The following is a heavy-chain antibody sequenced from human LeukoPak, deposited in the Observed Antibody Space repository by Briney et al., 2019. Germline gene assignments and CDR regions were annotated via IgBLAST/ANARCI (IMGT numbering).Heavy chain of an antibody. CDR1: GYTYTSYD. D-gene: IGHD2-15*01. J-gene: IGHJ4*02. CDR2: MSAYNGNT. V-gene: IGHV1-18*01. CDR3: ARGPYCSGGSCSPDY. Sequence: ASVKVSCKASGYTYTSYDIGWVRQAAGQGLEWMGWMSAYNGNTNYAQKLQGRVTMTTDTSTSTAYMELRSLRSDDTAVYYCARGPYCSGGSCSPDYWGQGTLVTVSS.